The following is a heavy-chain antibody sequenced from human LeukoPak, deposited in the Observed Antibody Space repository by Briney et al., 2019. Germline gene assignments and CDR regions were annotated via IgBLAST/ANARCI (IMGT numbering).Heavy chain of an antibody. CDR2: INWNGGST. Sequence: GGSLRLSCATSGFTFDDYGMSWVRQAPGKGLEWVSGINWNGGSTGYADSVKGRFTISRDNAKNSLYLQMNSLRAEDTALYYCARDSLVGAPTLEALNDAFDIWGQGTMVTVSS. D-gene: IGHD1-26*01. CDR3: ARDSLVGAPTLEALNDAFDI. V-gene: IGHV3-20*04. CDR1: GFTFDDYG. J-gene: IGHJ3*02.